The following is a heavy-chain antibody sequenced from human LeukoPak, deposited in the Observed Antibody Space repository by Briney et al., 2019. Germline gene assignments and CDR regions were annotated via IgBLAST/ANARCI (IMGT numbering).Heavy chain of an antibody. CDR1: GFTFSIYG. CDR3: ARDRGGSYSAIDY. V-gene: IGHV3-48*04. CDR2: IGSRSVTI. J-gene: IGHJ4*02. Sequence: GGSLRLSCAASGFTFSIYGMNWVRQAPGKGPEWVSYIGSRSVTIHYADSVKGRFTISRDNAKNSLYLQMNSLRAEDTAVYYCARDRGGSYSAIDYWGQGTLVTVSS. D-gene: IGHD1-26*01.